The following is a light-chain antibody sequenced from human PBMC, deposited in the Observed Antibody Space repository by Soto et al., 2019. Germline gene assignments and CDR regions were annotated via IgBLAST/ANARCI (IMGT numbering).Light chain of an antibody. CDR3: GTWDSSLSAGV. CDR2: ENN. V-gene: IGLV1-51*02. J-gene: IGLJ3*02. CDR1: SSNLGNNY. Sequence: QSVLTQPPSVSAAPGQKVTISCSGSSSNLGNNYVSWYQQLPGTAPKLLIYENNKRPSGIPDRFSGSKSGTSATLGITGLQTGDEADYYFGTWDSSLSAGVFGGGTKLTVL.